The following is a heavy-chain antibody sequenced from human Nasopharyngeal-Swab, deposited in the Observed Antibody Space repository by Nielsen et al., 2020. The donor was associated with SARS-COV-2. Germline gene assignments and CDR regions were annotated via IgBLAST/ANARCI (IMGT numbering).Heavy chain of an antibody. CDR2: ISSSGSTI. CDR1: GFTFSDYY. V-gene: IGHV3-11*04. D-gene: IGHD3-22*01. CDR3: ARDDYDSSGYRWFDP. Sequence: GGSLRLSCAASGFTFSDYYMSWIRQAPGKGLEWVSYISSSGSTIYYADSVKGQFTISRDNAKNSLYLQMNSLRAEDTAVYYCARDDYDSSGYRWFDPWGQGTLVTVSS. J-gene: IGHJ5*02.